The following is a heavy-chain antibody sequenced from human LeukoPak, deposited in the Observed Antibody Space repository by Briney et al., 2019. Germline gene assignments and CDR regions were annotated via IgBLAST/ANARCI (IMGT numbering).Heavy chain of an antibody. CDR2: IYYSGST. CDR3: ARLRGHSSSWYDGWFDP. CDR1: GGSISSYY. D-gene: IGHD6-13*01. J-gene: IGHJ5*02. Sequence: TPSETLSLTCTVSGGSISSYYWSWIRQPPGKGLEWIGYIYYSGSTNYNPSLKSRVTISVDTSKNQFSLKLSSVTAADTAVYYRARLRGHSSSWYDGWFDPWGQGTLVTVSS. V-gene: IGHV4-59*08.